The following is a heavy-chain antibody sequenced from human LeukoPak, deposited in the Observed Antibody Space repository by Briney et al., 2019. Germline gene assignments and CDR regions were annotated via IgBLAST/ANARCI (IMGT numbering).Heavy chain of an antibody. V-gene: IGHV3-48*03. CDR3: ARDRGGFGDYGDYGVFDY. CDR1: GFTFSSYG. J-gene: IGHJ4*02. CDR2: ISSSGSTI. Sequence: GGSLRLSCAASGFTFSSYGMNWVRQAPGKGLEWVSYISSSGSTIFYADSVKGRFTISRDNAKNSLYLQMNSLRAEDTAVYYCARDRGGFGDYGDYGVFDYWGQGTLVTVSS. D-gene: IGHD4-17*01.